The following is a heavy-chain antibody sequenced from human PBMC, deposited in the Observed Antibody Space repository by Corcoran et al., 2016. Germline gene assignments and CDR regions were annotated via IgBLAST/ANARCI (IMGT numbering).Heavy chain of an antibody. CDR2: IGTAGDT. J-gene: IGHJ4*02. Sequence: EVQLVESGGGLVQPGGSLRLSCAASGFTFSSYDMHWVRQATGKGLEWVSAIGTAGDTYYPGSVKGRFTISRENAKNSLYLQMNSLRAGETAVYYCARRAVAGAYFDYWGQGTLVTVSS. D-gene: IGHD6-19*01. V-gene: IGHV3-13*01. CDR3: ARRAVAGAYFDY. CDR1: GFTFSSYD.